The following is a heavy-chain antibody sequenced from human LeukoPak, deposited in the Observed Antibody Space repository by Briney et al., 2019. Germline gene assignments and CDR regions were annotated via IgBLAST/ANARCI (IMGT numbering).Heavy chain of an antibody. Sequence: GGSLRLSSAASGFTFSSYSMNWVRQAAGKGLEWGSTISSSSSIIYYADAVKVRFTISRDNAKNSLYLQMNSLRAEDTAVYYCARAVAGLVVIDYWGQGTLVTVSS. CDR3: ARAVAGLVVIDY. V-gene: IGHV3-21*01. CDR2: ISSSSSII. J-gene: IGHJ4*02. D-gene: IGHD2-8*02. CDR1: GFTFSSYS.